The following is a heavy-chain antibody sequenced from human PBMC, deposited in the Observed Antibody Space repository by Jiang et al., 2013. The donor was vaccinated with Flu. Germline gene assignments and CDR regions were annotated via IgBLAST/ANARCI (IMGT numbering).Heavy chain of an antibody. J-gene: IGHJ4*02. CDR2: ISTDGST. Sequence: VQLVESGGGLVQPGGSLRLSCAASGFTVSSNHMSWVRQAPGKGLEWVSVISTDGSTYYADSVKGRFTISRDNFKNTLYLQMNSLRAEDTAVYYCAREKRAVAAVFDYWGQGTLVTVSS. CDR1: GFTVSSNH. CDR3: AREKRAVAAVFDY. V-gene: IGHV3-66*01. D-gene: IGHD6-19*01.